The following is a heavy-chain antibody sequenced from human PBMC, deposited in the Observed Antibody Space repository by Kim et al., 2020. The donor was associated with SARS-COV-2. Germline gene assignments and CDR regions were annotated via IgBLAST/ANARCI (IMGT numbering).Heavy chain of an antibody. CDR1: GFTFSTYG. CDR3: AQDLSPYSSSWNWFDP. J-gene: IGHJ5*02. V-gene: IGHV3-30*18. CDR2: ISYDGTNK. D-gene: IGHD6-13*01. Sequence: GGSLRLSCAASGFTFSTYGMHWIRQAPGKGLEWLAVISYDGTNKYYADSLKGRFTISRDNSKNTLYLQMNSLRSEDTSVYYCAQDLSPYSSSWNWFDPWGQGTLVTGSS.